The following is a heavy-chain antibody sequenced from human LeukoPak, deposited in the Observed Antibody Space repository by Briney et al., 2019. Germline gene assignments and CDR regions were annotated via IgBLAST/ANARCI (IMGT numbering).Heavy chain of an antibody. CDR1: GFTFSNYD. Sequence: LTGGSLRLSCAASGFTFSNYDMHWVRQPPGKGREWVAVISYDGSNKYYADSVKGRFTISRDNSKNTVYLQMNSLRAEDTAVYYCARGSGTYQIFDYWGQGTLVTVSS. CDR2: ISYDGSNK. V-gene: IGHV3-30*03. J-gene: IGHJ4*02. D-gene: IGHD1-26*01. CDR3: ARGSGTYQIFDY.